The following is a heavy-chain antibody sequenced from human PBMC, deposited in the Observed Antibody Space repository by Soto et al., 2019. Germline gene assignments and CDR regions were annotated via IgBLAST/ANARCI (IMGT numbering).Heavy chain of an antibody. CDR3: AKDRVESSGWCAFEI. J-gene: IGHJ3*02. D-gene: IGHD6-19*01. CDR1: GFTFSSYG. CDR2: ISYDGSNK. V-gene: IGHV3-30*18. Sequence: GGSLRLSCAASGFTFSSYGMHWVRQAPGKGLEWVAVISYDGSNKYYADSVKGRFTISRDNSKNTLYLQMNSLRAEDTTMYYCAKDRVESSGWCAFEIWGQGTMVTVSS.